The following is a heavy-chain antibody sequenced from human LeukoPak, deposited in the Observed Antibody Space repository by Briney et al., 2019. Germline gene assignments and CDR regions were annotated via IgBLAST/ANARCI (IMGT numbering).Heavy chain of an antibody. D-gene: IGHD6-13*01. J-gene: IGHJ4*02. Sequence: ASVKVSCKASGYTFTGYYMHWVRQAPGQGLEWMGWINPNSGGTNYAQKFQGRVTMTRDTSISTAYMELSRLRSDDTAVYYCARGRLISSWYGAKNFDYWGQGTLVTVSS. CDR2: INPNSGGT. V-gene: IGHV1-2*02. CDR3: ARGRLISSWYGAKNFDY. CDR1: GYTFTGYY.